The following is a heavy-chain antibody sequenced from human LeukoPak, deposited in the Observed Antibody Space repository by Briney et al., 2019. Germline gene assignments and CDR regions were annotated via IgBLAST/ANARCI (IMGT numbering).Heavy chain of an antibody. CDR3: ASGQGYCSGGSCTNWFDP. D-gene: IGHD2-15*01. CDR1: GGSISSGSYY. J-gene: IGHJ5*02. V-gene: IGHV4-61*01. Sequence: KTSETLSLTCTVSGGSISSGSYYWSWIRQPPGKGLEWIGYIYYSGSTNYNPSLKSRVTISVDTSKNQFSLKLSSVTAADTAVYYCASGQGYCSGGSCTNWFDPWGQGTLVTVSS. CDR2: IYYSGST.